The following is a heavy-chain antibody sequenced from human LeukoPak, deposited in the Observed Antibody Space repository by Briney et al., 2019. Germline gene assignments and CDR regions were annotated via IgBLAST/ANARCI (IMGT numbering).Heavy chain of an antibody. CDR2: ASGSGGST. CDR1: GFSFTSYG. Sequence: GQSLTLSCAASGFSFTSYGMTRVRQDPGKGLEWVSAASGSGGSTFYADSVKGRFTISRDNSKNTLYLQMNSLRAEDTAVYYCAKDRDLTGDRKPGYFDCWGQGTLVTVSS. D-gene: IGHD7-27*01. J-gene: IGHJ4*02. V-gene: IGHV3-23*01. CDR3: AKDRDLTGDRKPGYFDC.